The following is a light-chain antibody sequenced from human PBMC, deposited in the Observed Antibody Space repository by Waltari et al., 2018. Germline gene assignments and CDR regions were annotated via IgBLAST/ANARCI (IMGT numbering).Light chain of an antibody. V-gene: IGLV3-25*03. CDR2: RNT. J-gene: IGLJ2*01. Sequence: SPGLTQPPSVSVSPGQTAITTRSGDELADKYIYWFQQKSGQAPVVVIRRNTGRPSGLPERFSASDSGTTGTLVISGVQAEDEAEYYCQSADDSGDHVLFGGGTKLTVL. CDR1: ELADKY. CDR3: QSADDSGDHVL.